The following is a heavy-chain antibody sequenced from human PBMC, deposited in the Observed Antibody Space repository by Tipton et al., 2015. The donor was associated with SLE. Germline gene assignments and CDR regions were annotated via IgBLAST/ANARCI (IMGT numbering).Heavy chain of an antibody. CDR2: ISTGGSST. Sequence: SLRLSCAASGFTFSSSAMSWVRQAPEKGLEWVSIISTGGSSTYYADSVKGRFTISRDNSKNTLYLQMNSLRVEDTAVYYCAKGSASSRPYYFDYWGQGTVVTVS. CDR3: AKGSASSRPYYFDY. J-gene: IGHJ4*02. CDR1: GFTFSSSA. D-gene: IGHD6-6*01. V-gene: IGHV3-23*01.